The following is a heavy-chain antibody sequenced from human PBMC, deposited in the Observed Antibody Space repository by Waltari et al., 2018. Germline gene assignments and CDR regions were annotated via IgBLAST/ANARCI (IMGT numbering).Heavy chain of an antibody. Sequence: QLQLQQSGPGLVKPSESLFLSCAVSGDSVSNNYWWSWVRQPPGKGLEWIGQIHGTGKTNYNPSLESRVTVSMDTSNNQFSLRVTSPTAADTAVYFCARDRARGLYLDSWGQGTLVTVS. V-gene: IGHV4-4*02. CDR2: IHGTGKT. CDR3: ARDRARGLYLDS. CDR1: GDSVSNNYW. J-gene: IGHJ4*02.